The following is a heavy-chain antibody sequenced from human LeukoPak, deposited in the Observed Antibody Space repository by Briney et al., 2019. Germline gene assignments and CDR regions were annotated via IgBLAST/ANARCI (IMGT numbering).Heavy chain of an antibody. J-gene: IGHJ4*02. D-gene: IGHD5-18*01. Sequence: SETLSLTCTASGGSISSKSHYWDWIRQPPGKGLEWIGNTYYSGSTYYNPSLKSRVTISVDTSKNQFSLKLSSVTAADTAVYYCARHFSYGPDYWGQGTLVTVFS. CDR3: ARHFSYGPDY. CDR1: GGSISSKSHY. V-gene: IGHV4-39*01. CDR2: TYYSGST.